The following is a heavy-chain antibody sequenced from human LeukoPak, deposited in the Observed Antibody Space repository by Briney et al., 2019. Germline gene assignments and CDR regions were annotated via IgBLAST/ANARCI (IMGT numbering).Heavy chain of an antibody. J-gene: IGHJ4*02. D-gene: IGHD4-23*01. CDR2: IKQDGSDK. Sequence: QPGGSLRLSCAAYGFTFSAYWMSWVSQAPGKGLEWVANIKQDGSDKYYVDSVKGRLTISRDNAKNSLYLQMNSLRAEDTAVYYCARKTVVGSYFDYWGQGTPVTVSS. CDR3: ARKTVVGSYFDY. V-gene: IGHV3-7*03. CDR1: GFTFSAYW.